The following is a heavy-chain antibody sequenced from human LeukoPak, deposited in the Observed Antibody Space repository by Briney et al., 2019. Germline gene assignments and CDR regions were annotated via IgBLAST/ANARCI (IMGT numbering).Heavy chain of an antibody. D-gene: IGHD4-17*01. CDR1: GGSISSYY. CDR2: IYDSGSS. CDR3: AIVPVTTYRYFDL. J-gene: IGHJ2*01. V-gene: IGHV4-59*01. Sequence: SETLSLTCTVSGGSISSYYWSWVRQPPGKRLEWIGYIYDSGSSNYNPSLKSRVTISLYTSKSQLALKLSSVTAADTAVYYCAIVPVTTYRYFDLWGRGTLVTVSS.